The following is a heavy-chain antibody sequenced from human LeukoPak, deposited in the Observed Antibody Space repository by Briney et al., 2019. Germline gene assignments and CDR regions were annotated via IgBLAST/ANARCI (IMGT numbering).Heavy chain of an antibody. CDR2: ISGSGGST. CDR3: AKDPGIAVAGYFDY. J-gene: IGHJ4*02. D-gene: IGHD6-19*01. Sequence: GGSLRLSCAASGFTFSSYAMSWVRQAPGKRLEWVSAISGSGGSTYYADSVKGRFTISRDNSKNTLYLQMNSLRAEDTAVYYCAKDPGIAVAGYFDYWGQGTLVTVSS. CDR1: GFTFSSYA. V-gene: IGHV3-23*01.